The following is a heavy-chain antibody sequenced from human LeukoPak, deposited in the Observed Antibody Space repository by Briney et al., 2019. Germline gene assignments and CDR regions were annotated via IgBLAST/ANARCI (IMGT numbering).Heavy chain of an antibody. V-gene: IGHV3-23*01. CDR3: AKDPPDSSGWYGYFQH. J-gene: IGHJ1*01. Sequence: PGGSLRLSCAASGFTFNPYAMICVRHAPGEGLEWVSTFCGCCCSTYYADSVKRRFTIPRDNHKNTLSLHKNTLRAEDTPVYYCAKDPPDSSGWYGYFQHWRQGTLVSVSS. D-gene: IGHD6-19*01. CDR2: FCGCCCST. CDR1: GFTFNPYA.